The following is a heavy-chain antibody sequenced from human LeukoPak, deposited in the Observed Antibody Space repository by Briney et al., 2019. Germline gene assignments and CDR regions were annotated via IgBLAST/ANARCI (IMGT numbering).Heavy chain of an antibody. Sequence: SGTLSLTCTVSGGSISSYYWSWIRQPPGKGLKWIGYIYYSGSTNYNPSLKSRVTISVDTPKNQFSLKLSSVTAADTAVYYCARGVGATDPDYWGQGTLVTVSS. V-gene: IGHV4-59*08. J-gene: IGHJ4*02. CDR2: IYYSGST. CDR3: ARGVGATDPDY. D-gene: IGHD1-26*01. CDR1: GGSISSYY.